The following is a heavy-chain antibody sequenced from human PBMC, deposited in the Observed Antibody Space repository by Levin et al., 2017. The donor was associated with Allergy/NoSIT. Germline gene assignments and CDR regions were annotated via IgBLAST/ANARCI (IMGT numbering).Heavy chain of an antibody. V-gene: IGHV3-74*01. Sequence: GGSLRLSCAASGFTFSNYWMHWVRQAPGKGLVWVSRINSDGSSTTYADSAKGRFTISRDNAKNTLFLQMNSLRAEDTAVYYCARLASRSTSCYTCAFDSWGQGTMVTVSS. D-gene: IGHD2-2*02. CDR1: GFTFSNYW. CDR2: INSDGSST. J-gene: IGHJ3*02. CDR3: ARLASRSTSCYTCAFDS.